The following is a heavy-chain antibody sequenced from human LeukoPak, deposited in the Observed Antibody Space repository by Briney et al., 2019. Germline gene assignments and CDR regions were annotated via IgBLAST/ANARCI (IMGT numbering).Heavy chain of an antibody. J-gene: IGHJ3*02. CDR3: ARSVGTTIFGVVILDAFDI. CDR1: GGSISSSNW. D-gene: IGHD3-3*01. V-gene: IGHV4-4*02. CDR2: IYHSGST. Sequence: KPSGTLSLTCAVSGGSISSSNWWSWVRQPPGKGLEWIGEIYHSGSTNYNPSLKSRVTISVDRSKNQFSLKLSSVTAADTAVYYCARSVGTTIFGVVILDAFDIWGQGTMVTVSS.